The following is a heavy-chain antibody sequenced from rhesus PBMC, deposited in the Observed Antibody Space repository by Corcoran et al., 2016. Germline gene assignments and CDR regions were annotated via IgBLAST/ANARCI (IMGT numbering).Heavy chain of an antibody. CDR1: GYAISSNY. D-gene: IGHD5-24*01. V-gene: IGHV4-147*01. Sequence: QVQLQESGPGLVKPSETLSLTCAVSGYAISSNYRSRRRQPPGMGLEWIGYIYGSSGITYYNPSLKSRVTISTDTSKNQFSLKLSSVTAADTAVYYCARETVGTLDYWGQGVLVTVSS. CDR2: IYGSSGIT. J-gene: IGHJ4*01. CDR3: ARETVGTLDY.